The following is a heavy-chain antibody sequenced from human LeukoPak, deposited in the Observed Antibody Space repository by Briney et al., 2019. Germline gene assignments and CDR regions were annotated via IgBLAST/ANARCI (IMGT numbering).Heavy chain of an antibody. D-gene: IGHD1-14*01. J-gene: IGHJ3*02. CDR3: VKYNRSPTVYALDI. CDR1: GGSTSGYY. V-gene: IGHV4-59*01. Sequence: PSETLSLTCTVPGGSTSGYYWSWTRQSPGRGLEWFGYVHSNGDTNYNPSFKSRVTISLDTSKNQFSLRLTSVTAADTAVYYCVKYNRSPTVYALDIWGQGTMVTVSS. CDR2: VHSNGDT.